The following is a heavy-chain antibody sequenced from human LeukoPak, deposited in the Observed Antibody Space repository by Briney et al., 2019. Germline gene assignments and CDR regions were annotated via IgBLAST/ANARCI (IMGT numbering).Heavy chain of an antibody. V-gene: IGHV4-39*07. CDR2: IYYSGST. CDR3: ARGGSTLHSAGGHDIEFYYYYYMDV. CDR1: GGSISSSSYY. Sequence: SETLSLTCTVSGGSISSSSYYWGWIRQPPGKGLEWIGSIYYSGSTYYNPSLKSRVTISVDTSKNQFSLKLSSVTAADTAVYYCARGGSTLHSAGGHDIEFYYYYYMDVWGKGTTVTISS. D-gene: IGHD3-9*01. J-gene: IGHJ6*03.